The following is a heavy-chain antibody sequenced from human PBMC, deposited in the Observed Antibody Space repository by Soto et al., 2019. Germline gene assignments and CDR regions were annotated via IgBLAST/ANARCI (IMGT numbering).Heavy chain of an antibody. D-gene: IGHD6-19*01. CDR3: ARGGIAVARPFGKYYYYGMDV. J-gene: IGHJ6*02. CDR2: IWYDGSNK. Sequence: QVQLVESGGGVVQPGRSLRLSCAASGFTFSSYGMHWVRQAPGKGLEWVAVIWYDGSNKYYADSVKGRFTISRDNSKNTLYLQMNSLRAEDTAVYYCARGGIAVARPFGKYYYYGMDVWAKGPRSPSP. V-gene: IGHV3-33*01. CDR1: GFTFSSYG.